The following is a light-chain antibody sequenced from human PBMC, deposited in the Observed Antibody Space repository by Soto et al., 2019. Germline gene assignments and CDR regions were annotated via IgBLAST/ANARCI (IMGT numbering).Light chain of an antibody. CDR3: CSYASSSTWV. V-gene: IGLV2-23*01. CDR2: EGT. J-gene: IGLJ3*02. CDR1: SSDVGSYNL. Sequence: QSALTQPASVSGSPGQSITISCTGTSSDVGSYNLVSWYQQHPGKAPKLMIYEGTKRPSGVSNRFSGSKSGNTASLTISGLQAEDEGDYYCCSYASSSTWVFGGGTKVTVL.